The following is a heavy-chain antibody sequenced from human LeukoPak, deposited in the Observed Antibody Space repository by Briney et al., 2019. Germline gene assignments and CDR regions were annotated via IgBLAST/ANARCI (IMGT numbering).Heavy chain of an antibody. CDR3: ARDWGHDYGVPFDY. CDR1: GGSISSSSYY. V-gene: IGHV4-39*07. D-gene: IGHD4/OR15-4a*01. J-gene: IGHJ4*02. Sequence: PSETLSLTCTVSGGSISSSSYYWGWIRQPPGKGLEWIGSIYYSGSTYYNPSLKSRVIISVDTSNNQFSLKLSSVTAADTAVYYCARDWGHDYGVPFDYWGQGTLVTVSS. CDR2: IYYSGST.